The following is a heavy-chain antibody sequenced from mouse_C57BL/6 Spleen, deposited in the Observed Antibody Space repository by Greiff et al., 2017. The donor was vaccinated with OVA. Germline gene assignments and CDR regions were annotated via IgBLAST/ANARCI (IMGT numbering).Heavy chain of an antibody. V-gene: IGHV5-12*01. Sequence: EVQRVESGGGLVQPGGSLKLSCAASGFTFSVYYMYWVRQTPEKRLEWVAYISNGGGSTYYPDTVKGRFTISRDNAKNTLYLQRSRLKSEDTAMYYCARRTVGGYFDVWGTGTTVTVSS. CDR1: GFTFSVYY. CDR2: ISNGGGST. CDR3: ARRTVGGYFDV. D-gene: IGHD1-1*01. J-gene: IGHJ1*03.